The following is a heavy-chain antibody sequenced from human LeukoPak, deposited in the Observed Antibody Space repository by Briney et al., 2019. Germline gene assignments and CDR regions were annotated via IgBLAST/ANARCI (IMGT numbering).Heavy chain of an antibody. CDR2: INHSGST. CDR1: GGSFSGYY. D-gene: IGHD4-23*01. V-gene: IGHV4-34*01. J-gene: IGHJ4*02. CDR3: ARVFHPTTVVTPAYFDY. Sequence: SETLSLTCAVYGGSFSGYYWSWIRQPPGKGLEWIGEINHSGSTNYNPSLESRVTISVDTSKNQFSLKLSPVTAADTAVYYCARVFHPTTVVTPAYFDYWGQGTLVTVSS.